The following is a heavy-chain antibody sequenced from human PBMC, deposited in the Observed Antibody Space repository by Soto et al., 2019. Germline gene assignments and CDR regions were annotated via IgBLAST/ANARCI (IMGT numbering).Heavy chain of an antibody. CDR2: ISYDGSNK. V-gene: IGHV3-30*18. D-gene: IGHD6-6*01. J-gene: IGHJ4*02. Sequence: QVQLVESGGGVVQPGRSLRLSCAASGFTFSSYGMHWVRQAPGKGLEWVAVISYDGSNKYYADSVKGRFTISRDNSKNTLYLQMNSLRSEDTAVYYCAKDLVSSSSFSTVDYRGQGTLVTVSS. CDR1: GFTFSSYG. CDR3: AKDLVSSSSFSTVDY.